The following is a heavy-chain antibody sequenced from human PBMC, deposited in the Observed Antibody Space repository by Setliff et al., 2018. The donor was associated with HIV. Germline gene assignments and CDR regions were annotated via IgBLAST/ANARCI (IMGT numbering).Heavy chain of an antibody. Sequence: GGSLRLSCAASGFTFSTYAMTWVRQAPGKGLEWVSSISSSGGTTYFADTVKGRFTISRDNSKNTLYLQMDSLRVEDTAVYYCAKAQWLLSHWGFDPWGQGTLVTVSS. V-gene: IGHV3-23*01. CDR3: AKAQWLLSHWGFDP. D-gene: IGHD3-3*01. J-gene: IGHJ5*02. CDR2: ISSSGGTT. CDR1: GFTFSTYA.